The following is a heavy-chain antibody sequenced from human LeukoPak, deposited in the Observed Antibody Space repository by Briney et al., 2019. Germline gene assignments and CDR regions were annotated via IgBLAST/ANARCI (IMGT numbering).Heavy chain of an antibody. CDR1: GGSISSYY. D-gene: IGHD6-19*01. CDR2: IYYSGST. V-gene: IGHV4-59*08. Sequence: SETLSLTCTVSGGSISSYYWSWIRQPPGKGLEWIGYIYYSGSTNYNPSLKSRVTISVDTSKNQFSLKLSSVTAADTAVYYCARHFVDRIAVAGTGGWFVNDYWGQGTLVTVSS. CDR3: ARHFVDRIAVAGTGGWFVNDY. J-gene: IGHJ4*02.